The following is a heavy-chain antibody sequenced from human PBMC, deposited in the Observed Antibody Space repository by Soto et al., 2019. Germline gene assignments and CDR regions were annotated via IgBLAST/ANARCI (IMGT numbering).Heavy chain of an antibody. CDR3: ARLMSSGSGYRWGFDY. J-gene: IGHJ4*02. V-gene: IGHV3-30-3*01. CDR1: GFTFSSYA. Sequence: QVQLVESGGGVVQPGRSLRLSCAASGFTFSSYAMHWVRQAPGKGLEWVAVISYDGSNKYYADSVKGRFTISRDNSKNTLYLQMNSLRAEATAVYYCARLMSSGSGYRWGFDYWGQGTLVTVSS. CDR2: ISYDGSNK. D-gene: IGHD3-22*01.